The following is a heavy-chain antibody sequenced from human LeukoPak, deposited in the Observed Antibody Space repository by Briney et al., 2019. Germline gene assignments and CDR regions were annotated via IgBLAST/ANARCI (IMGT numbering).Heavy chain of an antibody. Sequence: PGGSLRLSRAASGFTFSSYAMSWVRQAPGKGLEWVSGISGSDGSTYSADSVKGRFTISRDTSRNTLYLQMNSLRAEDTAVYYCAKNGDGVIGYLLNWGRGTLVTVSS. CDR2: ISGSDGST. D-gene: IGHD3-22*01. J-gene: IGHJ4*02. CDR3: AKNGDGVIGYLLN. CDR1: GFTFSSYA. V-gene: IGHV3-23*01.